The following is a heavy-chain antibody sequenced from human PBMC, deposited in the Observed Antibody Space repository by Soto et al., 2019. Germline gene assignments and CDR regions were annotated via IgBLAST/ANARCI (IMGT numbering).Heavy chain of an antibody. V-gene: IGHV3-23*01. D-gene: IGHD2-2*01. CDR1: GFTFSSYA. CDR2: ISGSGGST. Sequence: EVQLLESGGGLVQPGGPLRLSCAASGFTFSSYAMSWVRQAPGKGLEWVSEISGSGGSTYYADSVKGRFTISRDKSKNTLYLQMNSLRAEDTAVYYCAKGYCTTTNCYRSFDPWGQGTLVTVSS. CDR3: AKGYCTTTNCYRSFDP. J-gene: IGHJ5*02.